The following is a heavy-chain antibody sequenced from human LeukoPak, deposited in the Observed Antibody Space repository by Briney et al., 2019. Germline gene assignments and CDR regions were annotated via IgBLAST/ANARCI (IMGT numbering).Heavy chain of an antibody. J-gene: IGHJ6*03. Sequence: ASVKVSCKASGYTFSSYYMHWVRQAPGQGLEWMGWINPNSGGTNYAQKFQGRVTMTRDTSISTAYMELSRLRSDDTAVYYCARGWVGATDYYYYYMDVWGKGTTVTVSS. CDR2: INPNSGGT. CDR3: ARGWVGATDYYYYYMDV. CDR1: GYTFSSYY. V-gene: IGHV1-2*02. D-gene: IGHD1-26*01.